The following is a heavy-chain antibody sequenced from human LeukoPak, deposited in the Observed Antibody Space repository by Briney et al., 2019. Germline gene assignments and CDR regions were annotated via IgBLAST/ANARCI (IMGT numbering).Heavy chain of an antibody. CDR3: ARGISSWSLYYYYYMDV. CDR2: MNPNSGNT. D-gene: IGHD6-13*01. J-gene: IGHJ6*03. Sequence: ASVKVSCKASGYTFTSYDINWVRQATGQELEWMGWMNPNSGNTGYAQKFQGRVTITRNTSISTAYMELSSLRSEDTAVYYCARGISSWSLYYYYYMDVWGKGTTVTVSS. V-gene: IGHV1-8*03. CDR1: GYTFTSYD.